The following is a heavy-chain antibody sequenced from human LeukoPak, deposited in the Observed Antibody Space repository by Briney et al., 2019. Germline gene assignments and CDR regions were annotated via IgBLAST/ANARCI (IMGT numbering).Heavy chain of an antibody. CDR3: ANRGAAADYYYMDV. J-gene: IGHJ6*03. D-gene: IGHD6-25*01. Sequence: GGSLRLSCAASGFTVSSNYMSWVRQAPGKGLEWVSVIYSGGSTYYADSVKGRFTISRDNSKNTLYLQMNSLRAEDTAVYYCANRGAAADYYYMDVWGKGTTVTISS. V-gene: IGHV3-66*01. CDR1: GFTVSSNY. CDR2: IYSGGST.